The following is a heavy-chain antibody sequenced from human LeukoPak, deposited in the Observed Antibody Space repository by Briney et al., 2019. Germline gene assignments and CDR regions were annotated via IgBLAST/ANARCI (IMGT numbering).Heavy chain of an antibody. D-gene: IGHD3-22*01. CDR1: GYSFTSYW. V-gene: IGHV5-51*01. J-gene: IGHJ4*02. CDR3: ARLELYYYDSTCRY. CDR2: IYPGDADT. Sequence: GESLKISCKGAGYSFTSYWICWVRQMPGKSLVWMGIIYPGDADTRYSPSFQGQVTISADKSISNAYLQWSSLKASDTAMYYCARLELYYYDSTCRYWGQGTLVTVSS.